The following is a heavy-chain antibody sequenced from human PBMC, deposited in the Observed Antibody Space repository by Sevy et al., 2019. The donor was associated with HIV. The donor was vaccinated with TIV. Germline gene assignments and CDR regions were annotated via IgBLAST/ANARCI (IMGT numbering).Heavy chain of an antibody. D-gene: IGHD3-3*01. CDR1: GGSISSYY. J-gene: IGHJ3*01. V-gene: IGHV4-59*01. CDR2: IYYSGST. CDR3: GGLSGNYDFWSGYAGAFDF. Sequence: SETLSLTCTVSGGSISSYYWSWIRQPPGKGLEWIGYIYYSGSTNYNPSLKSRVTISVDTSKNQFSLKLSSVTAADTAVYYCGGLSGNYDFWSGYAGAFDFWGQGTMVTVSS.